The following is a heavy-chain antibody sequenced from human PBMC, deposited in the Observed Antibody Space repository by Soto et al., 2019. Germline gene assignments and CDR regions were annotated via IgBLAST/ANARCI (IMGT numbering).Heavy chain of an antibody. D-gene: IGHD3-3*01. J-gene: IGHJ6*02. CDR1: GFDFSDHG. V-gene: IGHV3-33*03. CDR3: AKDEGRFLRNYFNYGIDV. Sequence: LRLSCAASGFDFSDHGMHWVRQAPGEGLEWVTVISYDGTAKYYKESVKGRFTTSRDNSKKTLYLQIDSLRVEDTAVYYCAKDEGRFLRNYFNYGIDVWGLGTTVTVSS. CDR2: ISYDGTAK.